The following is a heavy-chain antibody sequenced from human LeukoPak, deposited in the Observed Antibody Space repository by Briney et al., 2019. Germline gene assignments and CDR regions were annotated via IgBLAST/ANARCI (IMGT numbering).Heavy chain of an antibody. Sequence: GGSLRLSCAASGFTFSSYAMHWVRQASGKGLEWVSYISGGSTTIYYADSVKGRFTISRDNAKNSLYLQMNSLRADDTAVYYCARDRSGSHYDYWGQGTLVTVSS. V-gene: IGHV3-48*04. CDR1: GFTFSSYA. D-gene: IGHD1-26*01. CDR3: ARDRSGSHYDY. J-gene: IGHJ4*02. CDR2: ISGGSTTI.